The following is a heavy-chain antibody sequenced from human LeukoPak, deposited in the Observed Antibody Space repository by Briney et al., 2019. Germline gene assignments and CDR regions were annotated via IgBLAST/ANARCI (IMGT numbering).Heavy chain of an antibody. CDR3: AIVYGSGSYYNYNWFDP. CDR2: IYYSGST. D-gene: IGHD3-10*01. V-gene: IGHV4-39*01. CDR1: GGSISSSSYY. Sequence: SETLSLTCTVSGGSISSSSYYWGWIRQPPGKGLEWIGSIYYSGSTYYNPSLKSRVTISVDTSKNQFSLKLSSVTAADTPVYYCAIVYGSGSYYNYNWFDPWGQGTLVTVSS. J-gene: IGHJ5*02.